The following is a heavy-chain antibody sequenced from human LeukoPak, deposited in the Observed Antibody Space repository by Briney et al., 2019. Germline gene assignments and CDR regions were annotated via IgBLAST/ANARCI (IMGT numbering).Heavy chain of an antibody. J-gene: IGHJ4*02. CDR3: ATDSSGHQSFFHW. CDR2: SHPEHGET. D-gene: IGHD6-19*01. V-gene: IGHV1-24*01. Sequence: AVHVSLKCCGWTLPQLSIHWLGQPAGRGGAGSGGSHPEHGETIYAQKFQCRLTMTVDTSTETAYMELSSLRSEDTAVYYCATDSSGHQSFFHWWGEGTLVTVSS. CDR1: GWTLPQLS.